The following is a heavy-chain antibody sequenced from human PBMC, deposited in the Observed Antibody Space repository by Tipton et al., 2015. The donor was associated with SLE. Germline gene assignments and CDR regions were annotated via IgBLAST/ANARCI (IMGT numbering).Heavy chain of an antibody. J-gene: IGHJ4*02. CDR2: ISSSSSYT. CDR1: GFTFSDYY. V-gene: IGHV3-11*05. Sequence: SLRLSCAASGFTFSDYYMSWIRQAPGKGLEWVSYISSSSSYTNYADSVKGRFTISRDNAKNSLYLQMNSLRAEDTAVYYCAKATPGSGWDYWGQGTLVAVSS. D-gene: IGHD6-19*01. CDR3: AKATPGSGWDY.